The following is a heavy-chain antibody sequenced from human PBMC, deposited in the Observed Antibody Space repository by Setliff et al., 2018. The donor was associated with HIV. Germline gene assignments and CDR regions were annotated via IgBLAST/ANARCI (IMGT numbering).Heavy chain of an antibody. Sequence: ASVKVSCKASGGTFSSYAISWVRQAPGQGLEWMGGIIPILGIANYAQKFQGRVTITADKSTSTAYMELSSLRSEDTAVYYCARSRVHHYYDSSGYPTRYDAFDIWGQGTMVTVSS. CDR1: GGTFSSYA. D-gene: IGHD3-22*01. CDR3: ARSRVHHYYDSSGYPTRYDAFDI. CDR2: IIPILGIA. J-gene: IGHJ3*02. V-gene: IGHV1-69*10.